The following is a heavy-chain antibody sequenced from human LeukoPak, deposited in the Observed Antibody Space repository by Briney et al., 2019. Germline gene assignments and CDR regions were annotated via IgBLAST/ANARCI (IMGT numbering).Heavy chain of an antibody. V-gene: IGHV1-2*02. D-gene: IGHD4-11*01. CDR3: ARDREYSNYLLVYGMDV. CDR2: MNSNSGDT. CDR1: GYTFTGYY. Sequence: ASVKVPCKAYGYTFTGYYIHWVRQAPGQGLEWMGWMNSNSGDTNHAQKFQGRFTMTTDTSIRTAYMELSSLRSDDTAVYYCARDREYSNYLLVYGMDVWGQGTTVTVSS. J-gene: IGHJ6*02.